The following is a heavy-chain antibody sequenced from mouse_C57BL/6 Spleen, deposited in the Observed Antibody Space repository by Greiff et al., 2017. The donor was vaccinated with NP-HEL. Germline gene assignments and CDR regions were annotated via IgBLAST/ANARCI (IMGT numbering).Heavy chain of an antibody. Sequence: QQSGAELVRPGASVKLSCTASGFNIKDYYMHWVKQRPEQGLEWIGRIDPEDGDTEYAPKFQGKATMTADTSSNTAYLQLSSLTSEDTAVYYCTPSNYYGSSYVWFAYWGQGTLVTVSA. CDR3: TPSNYYGSSYVWFAY. J-gene: IGHJ3*01. D-gene: IGHD1-1*01. CDR2: IDPEDGDT. V-gene: IGHV14-1*01. CDR1: GFNIKDYY.